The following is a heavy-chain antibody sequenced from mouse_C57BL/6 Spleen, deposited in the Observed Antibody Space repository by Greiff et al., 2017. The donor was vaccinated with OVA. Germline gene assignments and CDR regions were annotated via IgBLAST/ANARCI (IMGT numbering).Heavy chain of an antibody. CDR1: GFSLSTFGMG. V-gene: IGHV8-8*01. D-gene: IGHD2-4*01. CDR2: IWWDDDK. J-gene: IGHJ2*01. CDR3: ARIGGDYDVERRDYFYY. Sequence: QVTLKVSGPGILQPSQTLSLTCSFSGFSLSTFGMGVGWIRQPSGKGLEWLAPIWWDDDKYYHPALKSRLTISKDTSKNQVFRKSAKVDTADTATYYCARIGGDYDVERRDYFYYWGQGTTLTVSS.